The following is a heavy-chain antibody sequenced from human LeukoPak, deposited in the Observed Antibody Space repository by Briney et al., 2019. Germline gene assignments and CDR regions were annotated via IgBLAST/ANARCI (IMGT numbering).Heavy chain of an antibody. CDR2: ISLSGVT. CDR3: SRESGAFSPFGY. CDR1: GGSISSTNW. V-gene: IGHV4-4*02. J-gene: IGHJ4*02. D-gene: IGHD1-26*01. Sequence: PSGTLSLTCGVSGGSISSTNWRSWVRQPPGQGLEWIGEISLSGVTNYNPSLKSRVTMSLDRSKNHLSLTLTSVTAADTAVYYCSRESGAFSPFGYWGQGTLVTVSS.